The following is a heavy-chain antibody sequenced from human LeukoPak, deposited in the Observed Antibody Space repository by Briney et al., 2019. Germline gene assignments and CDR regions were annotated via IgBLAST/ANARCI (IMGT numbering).Heavy chain of an antibody. CDR1: GFKFDDYT. D-gene: IGHD2-21*02. V-gene: IGHV3-43*01. CDR2: ITWDGGST. J-gene: IGHJ4*02. Sequence: GGSLRLSCAASGFKFDDYTMHWVRHVPGKGLDWVSLITWDGGSTYYADSVRGRFTIARDNNNNYLSLQMNSLRTEDTALYYCAKVYCGGDCYLSYFDYWGQGTLVTVSS. CDR3: AKVYCGGDCYLSYFDY.